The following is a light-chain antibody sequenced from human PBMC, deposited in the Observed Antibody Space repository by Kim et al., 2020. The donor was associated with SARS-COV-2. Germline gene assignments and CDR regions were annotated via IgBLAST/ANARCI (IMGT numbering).Light chain of an antibody. CDR3: AAWDDSLNGDVV. CDR2: SNN. CDR1: SSNIGSNT. J-gene: IGLJ2*01. V-gene: IGLV1-44*01. Sequence: ELTQPPSASGTPGQRVTISCSGSSSNIGSNTVNWYQQLPGTAPKLLIYSNNQRPSGVPDRFSGSKSGTSASLAISGLQSEDEADYYCAAWDDSLNGDVVFGGGTQLTVL.